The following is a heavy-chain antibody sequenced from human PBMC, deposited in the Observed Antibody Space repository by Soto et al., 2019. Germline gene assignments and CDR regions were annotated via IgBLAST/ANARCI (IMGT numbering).Heavy chain of an antibody. D-gene: IGHD3-22*01. Sequence: QVQLVQSGGDMKKPGASVKVSCKPSGYTFAGYYIHWLRQAPGQGLEWMGWINPNSGDRNYAQKFQDRITMTRDTSISTTYMELSRLTSDDTAVYYCARGKSTGYRYYNYYFGMDVWGQGTTVTVS. J-gene: IGHJ6*02. V-gene: IGHV1-2*02. CDR3: ARGKSTGYRYYNYYFGMDV. CDR2: INPNSGDR. CDR1: GYTFAGYY.